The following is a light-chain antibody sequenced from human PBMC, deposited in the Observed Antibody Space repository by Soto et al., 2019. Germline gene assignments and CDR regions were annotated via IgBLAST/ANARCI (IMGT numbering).Light chain of an antibody. J-gene: IGKJ4*01. CDR1: QSVSSSY. Sequence: EIVLTQSPGTLSLSPGERATLSCRASQSVSSSYLAWYQQKPGQAPRLLIYGASSRATGIPDRFSGSGSGTDFTLTISRLEPEDFAVYYCQPYGSSPPNTFGGGTKGEIK. CDR3: QPYGSSPPNT. V-gene: IGKV3-20*01. CDR2: GAS.